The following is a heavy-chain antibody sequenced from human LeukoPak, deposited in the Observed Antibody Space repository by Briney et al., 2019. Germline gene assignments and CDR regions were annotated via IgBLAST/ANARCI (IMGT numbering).Heavy chain of an antibody. CDR3: ARDLSDDGSPYTHYGMAV. CDR2: TYYSGST. D-gene: IGHD3-16*01. Sequence: SETLSLTCTVSGGSISSGGYYWIWIRQHPGKGLEWIGYTYYSGSTYYNPSLKSRVTISVDTSKNRLSLNLSSVTAADTAVYYCARDLSDDGSPYTHYGMAVWGQGTTVTVSS. J-gene: IGHJ6*02. CDR1: GGSISSGGYY. V-gene: IGHV4-31*03.